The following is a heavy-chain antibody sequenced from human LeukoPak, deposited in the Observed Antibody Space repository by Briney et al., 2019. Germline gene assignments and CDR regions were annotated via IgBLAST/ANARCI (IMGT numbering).Heavy chain of an antibody. D-gene: IGHD3-3*01. J-gene: IGHJ2*01. CDR1: GYSISSGYY. Sequence: PSETLSLTCTVSGYSISSGYYWGWIRQPPGKGLEWIGSIYHSGSTYYNPSLKSRVTISVDTSKNQFSLKLSSVTAADTAVYYCAGGNTYYDFLSGPQGSYWYFDLWGRGTLVTVSS. V-gene: IGHV4-38-2*02. CDR3: AGGNTYYDFLSGPQGSYWYFDL. CDR2: IYHSGST.